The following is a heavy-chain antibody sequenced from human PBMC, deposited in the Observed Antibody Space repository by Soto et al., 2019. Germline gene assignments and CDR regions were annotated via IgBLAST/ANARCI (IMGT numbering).Heavy chain of an antibody. CDR1: GGSINNYY. CDR3: ARSGYCSSTSCYVGYFDY. V-gene: IGHV4-59*01. J-gene: IGHJ4*02. CDR2: VYYSGST. D-gene: IGHD2-2*01. Sequence: PSETLSLTCTVSGGSINNYYWSWFRQPPGKGLEWIGYVYYSGSTNYNPSLKSRVTISVDTSKNQFSLKLSSVTAADTAVYYCARSGYCSSTSCYVGYFDYWGQGTLVTVSS.